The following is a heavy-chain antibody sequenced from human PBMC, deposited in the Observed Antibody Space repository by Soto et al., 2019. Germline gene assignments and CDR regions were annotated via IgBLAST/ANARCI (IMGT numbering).Heavy chain of an antibody. J-gene: IGHJ4*02. V-gene: IGHV1-69*01. CDR2: ILPVFGPP. Sequence: VQLVQSGAEEKKPGSSVKVSCTASGGAATNYGLSWVRQAPGQGLEWMGGILPVFGPPHYAQKFQDRLTMTADASKTTWYMEVTSLRSEDTATYYCAREDLLTPGPLGLWGQGTLVTVS. CDR1: GGAATNYG. CDR3: AREDLLTPGPLGL. D-gene: IGHD3-10*01.